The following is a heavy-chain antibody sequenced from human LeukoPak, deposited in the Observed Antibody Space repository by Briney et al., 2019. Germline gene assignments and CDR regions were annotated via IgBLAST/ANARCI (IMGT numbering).Heavy chain of an antibody. D-gene: IGHD2-15*01. CDR1: GYTFTGYY. CDR2: MNPNSGNT. J-gene: IGHJ4*02. V-gene: IGHV1-8*02. Sequence: ASVKVSCKASGYTFTGYYMHWVRQATGQGLEWMGWMNPNSGNTGYAQKFQGRVTMTRNTSISTAYMELSSLRSEDTAVYYCARGPGRYCSGGTCYSQWLPGGYWGQGTLVTVSS. CDR3: ARGPGRYCSGGTCYSQWLPGGY.